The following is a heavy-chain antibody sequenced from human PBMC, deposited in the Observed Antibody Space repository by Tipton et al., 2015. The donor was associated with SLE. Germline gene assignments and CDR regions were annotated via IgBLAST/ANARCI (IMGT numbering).Heavy chain of an antibody. D-gene: IGHD6-19*01. J-gene: IGHJ4*02. V-gene: IGHV4-34*01. Sequence: TLSLTCAVYGGSFSGHFWSWIRQPPGKGLEWIGEINDSGSTIYNPSLKSRVNISIDTSKKQLSLKVSSVTAADTAVYYCARGISSGWWNYWGQGNLVTVSS. CDR3: ARGISSGWWNY. CDR2: INDSGST. CDR1: GGSFSGHF.